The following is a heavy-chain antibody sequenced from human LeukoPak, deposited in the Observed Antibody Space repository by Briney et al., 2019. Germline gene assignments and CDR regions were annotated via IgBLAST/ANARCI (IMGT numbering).Heavy chain of an antibody. CDR1: GGSISSGDYY. D-gene: IGHD6-13*01. CDR2: IYYSGST. Sequence: SQTLSLTCTVSGGSISSGDYYWSWIRQPPGKGLEWPGYIYYSGSTYYNPSLKSRVTISVDTSKNQFSLKLSSVTAADTAVYYCARMGLAAAGTGDIFDYWGQGTLVTVSS. CDR3: ARMGLAAAGTGDIFDY. J-gene: IGHJ4*02. V-gene: IGHV4-30-4*01.